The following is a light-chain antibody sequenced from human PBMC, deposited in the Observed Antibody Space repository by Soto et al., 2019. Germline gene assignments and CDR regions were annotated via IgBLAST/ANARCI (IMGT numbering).Light chain of an antibody. CDR1: QSVSXN. CDR3: QQYKNGPWT. Sequence: ETLLTQSPCTLCLSPVDRATLSWRASQSVSXNLALHQQKPGQAPRLLIYCASTRATGSPARLSGSGSGTEFTLTISSLQSEDFAVYYFQQYKNGPWTFGQGTKVDIK. J-gene: IGKJ1*01. CDR2: CAS. V-gene: IGKV3-15*01.